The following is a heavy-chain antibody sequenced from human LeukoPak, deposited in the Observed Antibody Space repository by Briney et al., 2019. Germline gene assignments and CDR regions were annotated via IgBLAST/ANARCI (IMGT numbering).Heavy chain of an antibody. V-gene: IGHV1-24*01. J-gene: IGHJ3*02. CDR3: ATTVTTNAFDI. Sequence: ASVKVSCKVSGYTLTKLSVHWVRQAPGKGLEWMGGFDPEDGETIYAQKFQGRVTMTEDTSTDTAYMELSSLRSEDTAVYYCATTVTTNAFDIWGQGTMVTVSS. CDR1: GYTLTKLS. D-gene: IGHD4-17*01. CDR2: FDPEDGET.